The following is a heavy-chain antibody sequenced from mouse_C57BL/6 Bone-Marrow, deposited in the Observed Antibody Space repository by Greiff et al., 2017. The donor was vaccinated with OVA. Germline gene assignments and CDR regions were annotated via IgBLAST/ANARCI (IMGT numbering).Heavy chain of an antibody. CDR2: IWTGGGT. D-gene: IGHD2-1*01. Sequence: VQGVESGPGLVAPSQSLSITCTVSGFSLTSYAISWVRQPPGKGLEWLGVIWTGGGTNYNSALKSRLSISKDNSKSQVFLKMNSLQTDDTARYYCASAIYYGNYFYAMDYWGQGTSVTVSS. CDR1: GFSLTSYA. V-gene: IGHV2-9-1*01. CDR3: ASAIYYGNYFYAMDY. J-gene: IGHJ4*01.